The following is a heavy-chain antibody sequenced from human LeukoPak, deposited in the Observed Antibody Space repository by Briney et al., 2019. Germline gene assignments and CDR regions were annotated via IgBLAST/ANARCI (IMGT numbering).Heavy chain of an antibody. CDR3: ARDLLFGEQEELVGATTSF. Sequence: ASVKVSCKASGYTFTGYYMHWVRQAPGQGLEWMGWINPNSGGTNYAQKFQGRVTMTRDTSISTAYMELSRLRSDDTAVYYCARDLLFGEQEELVGATTSFWGQGTLVTVSS. CDR1: GYTFTGYY. V-gene: IGHV1-2*02. J-gene: IGHJ4*02. D-gene: IGHD1-26*01. CDR2: INPNSGGT.